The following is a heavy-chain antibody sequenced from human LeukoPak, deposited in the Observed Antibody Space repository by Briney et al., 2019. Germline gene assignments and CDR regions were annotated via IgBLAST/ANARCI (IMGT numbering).Heavy chain of an antibody. D-gene: IGHD2-2*02. CDR1: GYSISSGYY. Sequence: SETLSLTCTVSGYSISSGYYWGWIRQPPGKGLEWIGSIYHSGSTYYNPSLKSRVTISVDTSKNQFSLKLSSVTAADTAVYYCAKRPNPTHCSSTSCYNRWFDPWGQGTLVTVSS. CDR3: AKRPNPTHCSSTSCYNRWFDP. V-gene: IGHV4-38-2*02. J-gene: IGHJ5*02. CDR2: IYHSGST.